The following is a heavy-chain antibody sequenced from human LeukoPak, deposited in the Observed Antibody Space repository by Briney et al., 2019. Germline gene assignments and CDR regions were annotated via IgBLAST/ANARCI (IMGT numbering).Heavy chain of an antibody. CDR3: ARTAYGDYAFDY. V-gene: IGHV4-4*02. J-gene: IGHJ4*02. CDR2: IYYSGST. Sequence: PSETLSLTCAVSGGSISSTNWWSWVRQPPGKGLEWIGYIYYSGSTNYNPSLKSRVTISVDTSKNQFSLKLSSVTAADTAVYYCARTAYGDYAFDYWGQGTLVTVSS. D-gene: IGHD4-17*01. CDR1: GGSISSTNW.